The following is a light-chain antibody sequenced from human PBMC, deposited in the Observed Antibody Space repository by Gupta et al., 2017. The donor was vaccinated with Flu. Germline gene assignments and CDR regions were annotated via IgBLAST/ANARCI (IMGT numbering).Light chain of an antibody. CDR3: MRGTHPWT. CDR1: QSTVYKNGIKY. Sequence: PFTLGQPATSACRFSQSTVYKNGIKYLNCFQQRPGQSPRRLIYEVSNRDSGVPDRFSGSGSGTDFTVKISRVEAEDVGVYHCMRGTHPWTFGQGTRLEI. J-gene: IGKJ2*02. V-gene: IGKV2-30*01. CDR2: EVS.